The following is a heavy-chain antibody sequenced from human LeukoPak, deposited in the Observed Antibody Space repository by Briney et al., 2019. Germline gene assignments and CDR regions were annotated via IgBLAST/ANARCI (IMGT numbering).Heavy chain of an antibody. D-gene: IGHD2-15*01. CDR3: ARPDCSGGSCYVSY. CDR2: IYYSGST. Sequence: SETLSLTCTVSGGSISSYHWSWIRQPPGKGLEWIGYIYYSGSTNYNPSLKSRVTISVDTSKNQFSLKLSSVTAADTAVYYCARPDCSGGSCYVSYWGQGTLVTVSS. J-gene: IGHJ4*02. CDR1: GGSISSYH. V-gene: IGHV4-59*08.